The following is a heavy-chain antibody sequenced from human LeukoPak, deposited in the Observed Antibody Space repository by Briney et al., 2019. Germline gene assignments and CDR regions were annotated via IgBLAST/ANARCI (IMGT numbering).Heavy chain of an antibody. CDR3: ARTPTYYDILTGYFRAFDI. CDR1: GGTFSGYY. CDR2: INHSGRT. J-gene: IGHJ3*02. Sequence: SETLSVTCAVYGGTFSGYYWSWIRQPPGKRMEWIGEINHSGRTNYNPSLKSRVTISVDTSKNQFSLNLSSVTAADTAVYYCARTPTYYDILTGYFRAFDIWGQGTMVTVSS. V-gene: IGHV4-34*01. D-gene: IGHD3-9*01.